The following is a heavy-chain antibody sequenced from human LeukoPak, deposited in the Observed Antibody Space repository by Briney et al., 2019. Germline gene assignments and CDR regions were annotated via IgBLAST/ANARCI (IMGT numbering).Heavy chain of an antibody. CDR2: IYYSGST. J-gene: IGHJ5*02. D-gene: IGHD6-19*01. CDR1: GRSISSSSYY. V-gene: IGHV4-39*07. CDR3: AREPDSIAVAGRGGNWFDP. Sequence: SETLSLTCTVSGRSISSSSYYWGWIRQPPGKGLEWIGSIYYSGSTYYNPSLKSRVTISVDTSKNQFSLKLSSVTAADTAVYYCAREPDSIAVAGRGGNWFDPWGQGTLVTVSS.